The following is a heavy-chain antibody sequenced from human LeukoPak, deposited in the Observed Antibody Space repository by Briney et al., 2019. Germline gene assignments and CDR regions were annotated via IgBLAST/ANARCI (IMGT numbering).Heavy chain of an antibody. V-gene: IGHV4-4*02. CDR2: MYLSGTD. CDR1: GGSISSVNL. D-gene: IGHD1-26*01. J-gene: IGHJ4*02. CDR3: AGLVGRYSTGTYYYFDY. Sequence: SETLSLTCAVSGGSISSVNLWSWVRQPPGKGLEWVGEMYLSGTDTYNPSLKSRVTISLDRSKNQLSLRLRSVTAADTAVYYCAGLVGRYSTGTYYYFDYWGPGTLVTVSS.